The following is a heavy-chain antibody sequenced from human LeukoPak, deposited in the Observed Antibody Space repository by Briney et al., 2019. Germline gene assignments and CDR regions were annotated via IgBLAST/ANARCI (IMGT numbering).Heavy chain of an antibody. CDR3: ARVPDFIARPCDS. Sequence: SETLALTCAVYGGSFSGNYWTLIRQTPGRGLEWIGESSPTGDITGYNPSLKGRATISVDSSKNQFSLKLTSVTAADTGVYYCARVPDFIARPCDSWGPGTLVTVSS. J-gene: IGHJ4*02. CDR2: SSPTGDIT. D-gene: IGHD2-21*01. CDR1: GGSFSGNY. V-gene: IGHV4-34*01.